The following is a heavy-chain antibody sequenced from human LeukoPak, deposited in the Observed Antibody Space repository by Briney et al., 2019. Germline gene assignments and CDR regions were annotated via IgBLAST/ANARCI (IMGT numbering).Heavy chain of an antibody. CDR3: ATDRPGGAGYYYYYMDV. CDR1: GYTLTELS. Sequence: ASVKVSCKVSGYTLTELSMHWVRQAPGKGLEWMGGFDPEDGETIYAQKFQGRVTMTEDTSTDTAYMELSSLRSEDTAVYYCATDRPGGAGYYYYYMDVWGKGTTVTVSS. J-gene: IGHJ6*03. V-gene: IGHV1-24*01. CDR2: FDPEDGET. D-gene: IGHD4-17*01.